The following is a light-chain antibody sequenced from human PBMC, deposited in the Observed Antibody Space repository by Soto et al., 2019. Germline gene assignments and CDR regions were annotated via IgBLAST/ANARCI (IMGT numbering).Light chain of an antibody. Sequence: EIVVTQSPGTLSLSPGERATLSCRASQSVSSYLAWYQQKPGQAPRLLIYGASTRATGIPARFSGSGSGTDFTLTISSLQSEDFAVYFRQQYNKWPPEKFGQGTKGDIK. CDR3: QQYNKWPPEK. V-gene: IGKV3-15*01. CDR1: QSVSSY. CDR2: GAS. J-gene: IGKJ1*01.